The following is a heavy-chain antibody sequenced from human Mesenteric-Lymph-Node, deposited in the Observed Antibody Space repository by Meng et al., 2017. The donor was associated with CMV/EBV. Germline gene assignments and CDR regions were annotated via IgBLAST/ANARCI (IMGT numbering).Heavy chain of an antibody. CDR3: ARDQNPVRYQLFNSYGLDV. CDR1: GFTFSSYS. V-gene: IGHV3-21*01. D-gene: IGHD2-2*01. Sequence: GESLKISCAASGFTFSSYSMNWVRQAPGKGLEWVSSISSSSSYIYYADSVKGRFTISRDNAKNSLYLQMNSLRAEDTALYYCARDQNPVRYQLFNSYGLDVWGQGTTVTVSS. J-gene: IGHJ6*02. CDR2: ISSSSSYI.